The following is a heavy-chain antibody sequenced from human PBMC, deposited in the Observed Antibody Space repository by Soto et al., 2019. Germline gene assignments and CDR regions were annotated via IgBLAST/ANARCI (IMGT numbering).Heavy chain of an antibody. CDR3: AKDPPSPWTANWVDP. CDR1: GFNFNTFA. CDR2: ISSSGGSR. D-gene: IGHD1-1*01. Sequence: EEQVSESGGALVQPGGSLRLSCAASGFNFNTFAMSWIRQAPGKGVEWVSHISSSGGSRDYADSVRGRFTISRDNSKNVLFLQMNSLRADDTATYYCAKDPPSPWTANWVDPWGKGTLVTVSS. J-gene: IGHJ5*02. V-gene: IGHV3-23*01.